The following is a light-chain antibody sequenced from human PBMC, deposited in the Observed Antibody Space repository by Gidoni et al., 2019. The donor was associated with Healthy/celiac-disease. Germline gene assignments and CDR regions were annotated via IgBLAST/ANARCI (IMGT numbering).Light chain of an antibody. CDR1: QSVSIN. CDR3: QQYNNWPPLYT. CDR2: GAS. Sequence: EIVMTQSPATLSVSPGERAPLPCRASQSVSINLAWYQQKPGQAPRLLIYGASTRATGIPARFSGSGSGTEFTLTISSLQSEDFAVYYCQQYNNWPPLYTFGQGTKLEIK. V-gene: IGKV3-15*01. J-gene: IGKJ2*01.